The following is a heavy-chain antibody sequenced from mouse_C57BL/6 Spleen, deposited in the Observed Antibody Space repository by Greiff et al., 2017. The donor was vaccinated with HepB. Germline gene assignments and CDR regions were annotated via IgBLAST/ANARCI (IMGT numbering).Heavy chain of an antibody. CDR3: ARGTYGSFDY. Sequence: VKLQQSGPGLVQPSQSLSITCTVSGFSLTSYGVHWVRQSPGKGLEWLGVIWSGGSTDYNAAFISRLSISKDNSKSQVFFKMNSLQADDTAIYYCARGTYGSFDYWGQGTTLTVSS. CDR2: IWSGGST. J-gene: IGHJ2*01. V-gene: IGHV2-2*01. D-gene: IGHD1-1*01. CDR1: GFSLTSYG.